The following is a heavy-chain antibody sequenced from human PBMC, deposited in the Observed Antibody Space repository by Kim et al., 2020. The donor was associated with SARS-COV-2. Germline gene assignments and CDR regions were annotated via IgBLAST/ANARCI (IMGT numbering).Heavy chain of an antibody. D-gene: IGHD4-17*01. J-gene: IGHJ3*02. Sequence: SETLSLTCTVSGGSISSGGYYWSWIRQHPGKGLEWIGYIYYSGSTYYNPSLKSRVTISVDTSKNQFSLKLSSVTAADTAVYYCARDRDYGDYGGHAFDIWGQGTMVTVSS. CDR3: ARDRDYGDYGGHAFDI. V-gene: IGHV4-31*03. CDR1: GGSISSGGYY. CDR2: IYYSGST.